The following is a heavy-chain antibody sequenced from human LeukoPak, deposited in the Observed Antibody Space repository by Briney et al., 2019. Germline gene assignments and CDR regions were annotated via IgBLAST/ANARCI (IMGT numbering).Heavy chain of an antibody. J-gene: IGHJ3*02. Sequence: GGSLRLSCAASGFTFSSYSMNWVRQAPGKGLEWVSSISSSSYIYYADSVKGRFTISRDNAKNSLYLQMNSLRAEDTAVYYCARDQRRSAFDIWGQGTMVTVSS. CDR2: ISSSSYI. CDR3: ARDQRRSAFDI. CDR1: GFTFSSYS. V-gene: IGHV3-21*01.